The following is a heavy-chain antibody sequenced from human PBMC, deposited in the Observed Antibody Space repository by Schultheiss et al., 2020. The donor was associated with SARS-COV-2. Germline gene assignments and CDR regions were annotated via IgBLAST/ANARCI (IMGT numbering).Heavy chain of an antibody. Sequence: SQTLSLTCAVYRGSFSGYYWSWVRQPPGKGLEWIGEINHRGGTNYNPSLNSRASISIDTSKNQFSLRLTSVTAADTAVYYCATILLDYGDYLMDYWGQGTLVTVSS. CDR1: RGSFSGYY. J-gene: IGHJ4*02. V-gene: IGHV4-34*01. CDR3: ATILLDYGDYLMDY. CDR2: INHRGGT. D-gene: IGHD4-17*01.